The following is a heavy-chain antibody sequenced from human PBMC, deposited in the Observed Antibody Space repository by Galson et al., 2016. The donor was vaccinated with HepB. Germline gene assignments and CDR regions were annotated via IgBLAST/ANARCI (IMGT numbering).Heavy chain of an antibody. CDR3: VSDSRGPIYGVMSDLDF. V-gene: IGHV3-64D*06. D-gene: IGHD3-3*01. J-gene: IGHJ4*02. CDR1: GFTFSNHD. Sequence: LRLSCAASGFTFSNHDMNWVRQAPGKGLEYVSAISSSGDDTYYSDSVRGRFIISRDNSKSTLYLQMTSLRPGDTAVYYCVSDSRGPIYGVMSDLDFWGQGTLVTVSS. CDR2: ISSSGDDT.